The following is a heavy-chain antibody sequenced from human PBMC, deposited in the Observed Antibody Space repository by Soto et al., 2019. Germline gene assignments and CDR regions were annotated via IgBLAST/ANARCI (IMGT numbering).Heavy chain of an antibody. CDR1: GFTFSSYA. Sequence: PGGSLRLSCAASGFTFSSYAMSWVRQAPGKGLEWVSAISGSGGSTYYADSVKGRFTISRDNSKNTLYLQMNSLRAEDTAVYYCAKDKIVDTAMVRYFDYWGQGTLVTVSS. CDR3: AKDKIVDTAMVRYFDY. J-gene: IGHJ4*02. CDR2: ISGSGGST. V-gene: IGHV3-23*01. D-gene: IGHD5-18*01.